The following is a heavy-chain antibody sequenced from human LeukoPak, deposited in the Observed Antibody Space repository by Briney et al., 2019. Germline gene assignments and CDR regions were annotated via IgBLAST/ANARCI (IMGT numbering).Heavy chain of an antibody. CDR3: AKDRPVIVVVPAAVN. CDR2: ISGSGGST. Sequence: GGSLRLSCAASGFTFSSYAMSWVRQAPGKGLEWVSDISGSGGSTYYADSVKGRFTISRDNSKNTLYLQMNSLRAEDTAVYYCAKDRPVIVVVPAAVNWGQGTLVTVSS. J-gene: IGHJ4*02. CDR1: GFTFSSYA. V-gene: IGHV3-23*01. D-gene: IGHD2-2*01.